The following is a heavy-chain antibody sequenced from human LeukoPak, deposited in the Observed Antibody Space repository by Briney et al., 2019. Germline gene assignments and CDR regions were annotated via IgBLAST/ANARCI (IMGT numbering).Heavy chain of an antibody. CDR2: ISSNGGST. V-gene: IGHV3-64D*09. J-gene: IGHJ4*02. CDR3: VKDPAVAGTRYFDY. CDR1: GFTFSSYA. D-gene: IGHD6-19*01. Sequence: GVSLSLSCSASGFTFSSYAMHWVRQAPGKGLEYFLAISSNGGSTYYADSVKGRLTISRDNSKNTLYLQMSSLRAEDTAVYYCVKDPAVAGTRYFDYWGQGTLVTVSS.